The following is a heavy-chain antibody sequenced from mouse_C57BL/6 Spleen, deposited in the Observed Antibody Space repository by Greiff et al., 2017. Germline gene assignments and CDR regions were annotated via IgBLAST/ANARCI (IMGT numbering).Heavy chain of an antibody. D-gene: IGHD2-4*01. CDR3: VRHGLPFYAMDY. V-gene: IGHV10-1*01. J-gene: IGHJ4*01. CDR2: IRSKSNNYAT. Sequence: GGGLVQPKGSLKLSCAASGFSFNTYAMNWVRQAPGKGLEWVARIRSKSNNYATYYADSVKDRFTISRDDSESMLYLQMNNLKTEDTAMYYCVRHGLPFYAMDYWGQGTSVTVSS. CDR1: GFSFNTYA.